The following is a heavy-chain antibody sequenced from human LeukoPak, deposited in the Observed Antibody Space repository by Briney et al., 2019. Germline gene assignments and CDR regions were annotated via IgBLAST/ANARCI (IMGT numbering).Heavy chain of an antibody. J-gene: IGHJ4*02. CDR1: GFTFSSYA. CDR3: ARAKPKNMVRGLIMRRESRYYFDY. Sequence: GGSLRLSCVASGFTFSSYAMSWVRQSPGKGLEWVSSISGTGGFTYYADSVKGRFTISRDNSKSTLYIQMNSLRAEDTAVYYCARAKPKNMVRGLIMRRESRYYFDYWGQGTLVTVSS. D-gene: IGHD3-10*01. V-gene: IGHV3-23*01. CDR2: ISGTGGFT.